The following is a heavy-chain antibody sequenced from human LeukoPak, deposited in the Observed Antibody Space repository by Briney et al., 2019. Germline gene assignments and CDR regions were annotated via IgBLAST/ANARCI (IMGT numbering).Heavy chain of an antibody. CDR3: ARDDWLGYYSGGSCLVDY. CDR2: MSAYNGNT. D-gene: IGHD2-15*01. J-gene: IGHJ4*02. Sequence: GASVKVSCKASGYTFTSYGISWVRQAPGQGLEWRGWMSAYNGNTNYAQKLQGRVTMTTDTSTSTAYMELRSLRSDDTAVSYCARDDWLGYYSGGSCLVDYWGQGTLVTVSS. V-gene: IGHV1-18*01. CDR1: GYTFTSYG.